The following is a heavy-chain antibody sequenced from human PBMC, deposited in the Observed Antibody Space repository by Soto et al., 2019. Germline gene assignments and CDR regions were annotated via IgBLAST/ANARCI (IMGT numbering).Heavy chain of an antibody. CDR1: GYSFSDNQ. V-gene: IGHV1-2*02. Sequence: SSVKVSCKASGYSFSDNQIHWLRRAPGQGLEWMGRINPKSDDTNYAQKFQGRVTMTRDTSIDTAYLELTGLTSDDTAIYYCARKHSLDYIRWGLDPWGQGTLVIVSS. CDR2: INPKSDDT. J-gene: IGHJ5*02. CDR3: ARKHSLDYIRWGLDP. D-gene: IGHD4-4*01.